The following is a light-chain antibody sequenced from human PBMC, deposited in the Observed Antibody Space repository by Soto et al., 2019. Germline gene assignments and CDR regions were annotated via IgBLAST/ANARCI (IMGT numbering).Light chain of an antibody. Sequence: QSVLTQPASVSGSPGQSITISCTGTSSDVGFYNYVSWYQQQPGKAPKLMIYQVTNRPSGVSNRFSGSRSGNTASLTISGLQAEDEADYYCSSYTDSSNYVFGTGTKVTVL. V-gene: IGLV2-14*01. CDR2: QVT. CDR1: SSDVGFYNY. J-gene: IGLJ1*01. CDR3: SSYTDSSNYV.